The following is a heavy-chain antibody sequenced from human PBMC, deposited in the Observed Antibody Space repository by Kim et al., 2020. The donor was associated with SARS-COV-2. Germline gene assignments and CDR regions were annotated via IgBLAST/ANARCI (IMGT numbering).Heavy chain of an antibody. V-gene: IGHV1-46*01. CDR2: INPSGGST. CDR3: ARIEGGGSYYDFWSGYYGGENGMDV. J-gene: IGHJ6*02. Sequence: ASVKVSCKASGYTFTSYYMHWVRQAPGQGLEWMGIINPSGGSTSYAQKFQGRVTMTRDTSTSTVYMELSSLRSEDTAVYYCARIEGGGSYYDFWSGYYGGENGMDVWGQGTTVTVSS. D-gene: IGHD3-3*01. CDR1: GYTFTSYY.